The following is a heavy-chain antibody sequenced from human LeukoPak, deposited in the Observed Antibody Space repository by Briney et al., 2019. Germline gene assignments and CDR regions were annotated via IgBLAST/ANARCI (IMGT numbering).Heavy chain of an antibody. CDR1: GGSFSGYY. D-gene: IGHD3-10*01. CDR2: INHSGST. Sequence: SETLSLTCAVYGGSFSGYYWSWIRQPPGKGLEWIGEINHSGSTNYNPSLKSRVTISVDTSKNQFSLKLSSVTAADTAVYYCARRAFTMVRGKLSSYYYYYMDVWGKGTTVTISS. CDR3: ARRAFTMVRGKLSSYYYYYMDV. J-gene: IGHJ6*03. V-gene: IGHV4-34*01.